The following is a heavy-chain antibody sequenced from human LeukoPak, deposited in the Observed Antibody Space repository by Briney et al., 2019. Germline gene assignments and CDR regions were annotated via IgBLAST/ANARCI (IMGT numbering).Heavy chain of an antibody. J-gene: IGHJ1*01. CDR1: LFTFSNAW. D-gene: IGHD3-22*01. CDR3: NTDIGDSSDST. CDR2: IISKTVGGTT. V-gene: IGHV3-15*01. Sequence: GSPRLSCAPSLFTFSNAWMSWGRQAPAKGLEWVGPIISKTVGGTTDDAAPVKGRLTTARDDSKNTLYLQTNSLKTECTTLYYRNTDIGDSSDSTWGQGTMVTVSS.